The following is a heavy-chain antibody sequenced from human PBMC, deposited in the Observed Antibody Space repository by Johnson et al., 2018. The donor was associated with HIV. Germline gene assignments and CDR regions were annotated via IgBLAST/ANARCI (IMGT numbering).Heavy chain of an antibody. J-gene: IGHJ3*02. D-gene: IGHD5-18*01. Sequence: QEKLVESGGGLVKPGGSLRLSCGGTGFTFSDYFMSWIRQAPGKGLEWVSYISGSGRSIYYADSLKGRFSLSRDNAKNSLYLQMNSLRAEDTAVYFCARAYSYGYGDTDALDMWGQGTMVTVS. CDR1: GFTFSDYF. CDR3: ARAYSYGYGDTDALDM. CDR2: ISGSGRSI. V-gene: IGHV3-11*04.